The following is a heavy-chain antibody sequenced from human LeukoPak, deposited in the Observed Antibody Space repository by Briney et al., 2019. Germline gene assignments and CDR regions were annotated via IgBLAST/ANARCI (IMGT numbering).Heavy chain of an antibody. CDR1: GFTFSTYA. D-gene: IGHD3-3*01. V-gene: IGHV3-30-3*01. Sequence: GGSLRLSCAVSGFTFSTYAMHWVRQAPGKGLEWVAVISYDGTNKYHADSVKGRFTISRDNSKNTLYLQMNSLRAEDTAVYHCARDPGSGVFYYYYMDVWGKGTTVTVSS. CDR3: ARDPGSGVFYYYYMDV. CDR2: ISYDGTNK. J-gene: IGHJ6*03.